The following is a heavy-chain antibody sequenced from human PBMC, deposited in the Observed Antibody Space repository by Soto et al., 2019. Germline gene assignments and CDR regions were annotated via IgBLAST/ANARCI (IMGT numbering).Heavy chain of an antibody. D-gene: IGHD6-6*01. CDR3: AKAWQLAPPTEQYFQH. V-gene: IGHV3-23*01. CDR1: GFTFSSYA. CDR2: ISGSGGST. Sequence: PGGSLRLSCAASGFTFSSYAMSWVRQAPGKGLEWVSAISGSGGSTYYADSVKGRFTISRDNSKNTLYLQMNSLRAEDTAVYYCAKAWQLAPPTEQYFQHWGQGTLVTVSS. J-gene: IGHJ1*01.